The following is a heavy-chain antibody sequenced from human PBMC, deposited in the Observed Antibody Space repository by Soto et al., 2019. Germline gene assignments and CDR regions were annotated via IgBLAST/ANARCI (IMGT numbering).Heavy chain of an antibody. J-gene: IGHJ6*02. D-gene: IGHD6-6*01. Sequence: QVQLVQSGAEVKKPGASVKVSCKASGYTFTSYDINWVRQATGQGLEWMGWMNPNSGNTGYAQKFQGRVTMTRNTSISTAYMELSSLRSEDTAVYYCARIGPYSSSPGMDYYYYGMDVWGQGTTVTVSS. CDR3: ARIGPYSSSPGMDYYYYGMDV. CDR1: GYTFTSYD. CDR2: MNPNSGNT. V-gene: IGHV1-8*01.